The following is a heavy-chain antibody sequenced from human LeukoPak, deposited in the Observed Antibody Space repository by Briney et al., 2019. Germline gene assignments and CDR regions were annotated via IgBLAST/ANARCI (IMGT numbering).Heavy chain of an antibody. CDR2: IYYSGST. D-gene: IGHD3-22*01. Sequence: PSQTLSLTCTVSGGSISSGGYYWSWIRQHPGKGLEWIGYIYYSGSTYYNPSLKSRVTISVDTSKNQFSLKLSSVTAADTAVHYCARDRPNYYDSSGYYYGDAFDIWGQGTMVTVSS. CDR1: GGSISSGGYY. V-gene: IGHV4-31*03. CDR3: ARDRPNYYDSSGYYYGDAFDI. J-gene: IGHJ3*02.